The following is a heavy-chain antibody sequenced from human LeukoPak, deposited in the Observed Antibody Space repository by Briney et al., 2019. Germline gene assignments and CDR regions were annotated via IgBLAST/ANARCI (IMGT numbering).Heavy chain of an antibody. Sequence: SETLSLTCTVSGGSISSSSYYWSWIRQPPGKGLEWIGYIYYSGSTNYNPSLKSRVTISVDTSKNQFSLKLSSVTAADTAVYYCAREGGGSSSWYYFDYWGQGTLVTVSS. CDR3: AREGGGSSSWYYFDY. CDR2: IYYSGST. V-gene: IGHV4-61*01. CDR1: GGSISSSSYY. J-gene: IGHJ4*02. D-gene: IGHD6-13*01.